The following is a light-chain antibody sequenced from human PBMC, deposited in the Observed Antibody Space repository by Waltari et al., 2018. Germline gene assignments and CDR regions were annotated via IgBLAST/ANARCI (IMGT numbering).Light chain of an antibody. Sequence: SYVVTQSPSVSVAPGETARITCGGDNIGSKSVHWYQQRPGQAPVLVISYDSDRPSGIPGRFSGSNSGNTATLTISWVEAEDEADYYYLVWHSTIDHQGVFGGGTKLTVL. CDR2: YDS. J-gene: IGLJ2*01. CDR1: NIGSKS. V-gene: IGLV3-21*04. CDR3: LVWHSTIDHQGV.